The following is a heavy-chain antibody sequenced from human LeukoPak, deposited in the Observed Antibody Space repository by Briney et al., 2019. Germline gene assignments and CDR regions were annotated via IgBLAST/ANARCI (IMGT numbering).Heavy chain of an antibody. D-gene: IGHD3-22*01. CDR1: GGTFSSYA. J-gene: IGHJ4*02. Sequence: GASVKVSCKASGGTFSSYAISWVRQAPGQGLEWMGWINTNTGNPTYAQGFTGRFAFSLDTSVSTAYLQISSLKAEDTAVYYCARVYDSSGYYWGLFPSPFFDYWGQGTLVTVSS. CDR3: ARVYDSSGYYWGLFPSPFFDY. CDR2: INTNTGNP. V-gene: IGHV7-4-1*02.